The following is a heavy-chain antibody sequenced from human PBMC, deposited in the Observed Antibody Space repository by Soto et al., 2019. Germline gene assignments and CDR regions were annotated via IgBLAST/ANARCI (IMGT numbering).Heavy chain of an antibody. CDR2: MNPNSGNS. J-gene: IGHJ6*03. CDR1: GDSFTTKD. CDR3: ARGAHYSNYGSNYYYYMAV. V-gene: IGHV1-8*01. D-gene: IGHD4-4*01. Sequence: SVKVGCEACGDSFTTKDIKWVRQANGQGLEWMGWMNPNSGNSRYAQKFQGRVTMTRDTSISTAYMELSSLRSEDTAVYYCARGAHYSNYGSNYYYYMAVRGQGTTVTVSS.